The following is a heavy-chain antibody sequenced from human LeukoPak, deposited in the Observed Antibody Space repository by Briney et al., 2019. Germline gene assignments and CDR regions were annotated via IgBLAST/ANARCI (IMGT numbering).Heavy chain of an antibody. CDR1: GFTFSSYW. V-gene: IGHV3-7*03. CDR3: ARMRWLQPSIDY. J-gene: IGHJ4*02. CDR2: IKQDGSEK. D-gene: IGHD5-24*01. Sequence: GGSLRLSCTASGFTFSSYWMSWARQAPGKGLEWVANIKQDGSEKYYVDSVKGRFTISRDNAKNSLYLQMNSLRAEDTAVYYCARMRWLQPSIDYWGQGTLVTVSS.